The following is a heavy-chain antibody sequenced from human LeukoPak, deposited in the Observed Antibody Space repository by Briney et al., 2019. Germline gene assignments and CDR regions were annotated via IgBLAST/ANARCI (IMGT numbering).Heavy chain of an antibody. V-gene: IGHV3-11*01. CDR2: VRSGATTI. D-gene: IGHD1-1*01. J-gene: IGHJ4*02. Sequence: PGGSLRLSCEASGFSFSDYYMSWIRQPPGKGLEWIAYVRSGATTIYYADSVKGRFTISRDDAKNSLFLQMNSLRAEDTAIYYCATINFRPYWGQGTLVTVSS. CDR3: ATINFRPY. CDR1: GFSFSDYY.